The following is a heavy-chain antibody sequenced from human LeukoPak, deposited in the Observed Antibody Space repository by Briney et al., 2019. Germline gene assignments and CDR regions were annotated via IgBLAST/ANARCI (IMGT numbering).Heavy chain of an antibody. V-gene: IGHV1-2*02. CDR1: GYTFSDYY. CDR2: INPNSGDT. J-gene: IGHJ5*02. Sequence: ASVKVSCKTSGYTFSDYYIHWIRQAPGQGLEWVGWINPNSGDTDYAQKFQGRVTVTRDTSISTAYMELGRLRSDDTAVYYCARDLGQYYDTSDNWFDPWGQGTLVTVSS. CDR3: ARDLGQYYDTSDNWFDP. D-gene: IGHD3-22*01.